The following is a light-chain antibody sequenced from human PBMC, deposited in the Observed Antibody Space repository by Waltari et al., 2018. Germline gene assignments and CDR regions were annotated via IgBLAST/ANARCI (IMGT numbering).Light chain of an antibody. V-gene: IGKV3-20*01. CDR1: RSVSSSY. CDR2: GAS. CDR3: QHYGSSSWT. J-gene: IGKJ1*01. Sequence: EIVLTQSPGTLSLSPGERATLSRRASRSVSSSYLAWYQQKPGQAPRLLIYGASSRATGIPDRFSGSGSGTDFTLTISRLEPEDFTVYYCQHYGSSSWTFGQGTKVEIK.